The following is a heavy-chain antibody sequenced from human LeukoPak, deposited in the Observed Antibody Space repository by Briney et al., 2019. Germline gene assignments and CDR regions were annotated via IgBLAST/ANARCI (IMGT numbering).Heavy chain of an antibody. CDR3: ARDRTVPTLWFDP. V-gene: IGHV3-21*01. CDR2: ISSSSSYI. Sequence: GGSLRLSCAASGFTSSSYSMNWVRQAPGKGLEWVSSISSSSSYIYYADSVKGRFTISRDNAKNSLYLQMNSLRAEDTAVYYCARDRTVPTLWFDPWGQGTLVTVSS. D-gene: IGHD4-17*01. CDR1: GFTSSSYS. J-gene: IGHJ5*02.